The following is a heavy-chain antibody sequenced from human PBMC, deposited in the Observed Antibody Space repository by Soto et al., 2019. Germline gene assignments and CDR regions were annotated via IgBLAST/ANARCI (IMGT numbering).Heavy chain of an antibody. V-gene: IGHV3-33*01. CDR3: ARDDYGMDV. CDR1: GITFTTYG. Sequence: QVQLVESGGGVVQPGRSLRLSCAASGITFTTYGMHWVRQAPGKGLEWVAVIWYDGSNKYYADSVKGRFTISRDNFKNTLYLQMNSLRAEDTAVYYCARDDYGMDVWGQGTLVTVSS. J-gene: IGHJ6*02. CDR2: IWYDGSNK.